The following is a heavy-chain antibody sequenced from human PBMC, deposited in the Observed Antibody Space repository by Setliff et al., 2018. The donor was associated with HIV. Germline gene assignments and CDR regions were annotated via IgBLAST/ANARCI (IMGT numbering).Heavy chain of an antibody. Sequence: GGSLRLSCAASGFTFNSAWMTWVRQAPGKGLEWVGHIKHQDVGGTAEYAAPVKGRFTISRDDSKNTVYLQMNSLKTEDTAVYFCTTGHDGSGRYYVTQVSWGQGTLVTVSS. CDR2: IKHQDVGGTA. V-gene: IGHV3-15*01. CDR3: TTGHDGSGRYYVTQVS. D-gene: IGHD3-22*01. J-gene: IGHJ1*01. CDR1: GFTFNSAW.